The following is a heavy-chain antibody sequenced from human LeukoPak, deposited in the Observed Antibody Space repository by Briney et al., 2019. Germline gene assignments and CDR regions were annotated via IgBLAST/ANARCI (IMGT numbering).Heavy chain of an antibody. J-gene: IGHJ4*02. V-gene: IGHV4-59*01. D-gene: IGHD1-26*01. CDR2: IYYSGST. CDR3: ARGQPRGSYFDY. CDR1: GGSISSYY. Sequence: PSGTLSLTCTVSGGSISSYYWSWIRQPPGKGLEWIGYIYYSGSTNYNPSLKSRVTISVDTSKNQFSLKLSSVTAADTAVYYCARGQPRGSYFDYWGQGTLVTVSS.